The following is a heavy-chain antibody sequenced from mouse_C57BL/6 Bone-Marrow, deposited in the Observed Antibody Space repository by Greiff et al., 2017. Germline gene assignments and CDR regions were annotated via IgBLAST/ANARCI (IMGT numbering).Heavy chain of an antibody. J-gene: IGHJ2*01. V-gene: IGHV1-55*01. Sequence: ESGAELVKPGASVKMSCKASGYTFTSYWITWVKQRPGQGLEWIGDIYPGSGSTNYNEKFKSKATLTVDTSSSTAYMQLSSLTSEDSAVYYCARIDGYLYYFDYWGQGTTLTVSS. CDR3: ARIDGYLYYFDY. CDR1: GYTFTSYW. D-gene: IGHD2-3*01. CDR2: IYPGSGST.